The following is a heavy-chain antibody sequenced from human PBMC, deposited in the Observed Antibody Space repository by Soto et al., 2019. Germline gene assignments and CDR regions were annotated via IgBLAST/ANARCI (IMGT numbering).Heavy chain of an antibody. V-gene: IGHV3-23*01. CDR2: ISGSDGKT. CDR1: GFSFGSYA. Sequence: GGSLRLSCAASGFSFGSYALSWVRQAPGKGLEWVSTISGSDGKTFYADSVKGRFSISRDTSQSTLYLQINSLRADDTAMYYCARWSYLDYWGQGTRVTVS. D-gene: IGHD3-3*01. CDR3: ARWSYLDY. J-gene: IGHJ4*02.